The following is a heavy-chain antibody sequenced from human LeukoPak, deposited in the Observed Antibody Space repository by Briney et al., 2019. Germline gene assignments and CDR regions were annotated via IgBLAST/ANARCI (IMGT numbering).Heavy chain of an antibody. Sequence: PSQTLSLTCNVSGGSISSGDYFWNWIRQPPGKGLEWIGYIYHSGSTYYNPSLKSRVTISVDRSKNQFSLKLSSVTAADTAVYYCARGGPGDYDFWSGLKRYYMDVWGKGTTVTVSS. J-gene: IGHJ6*03. CDR2: IYHSGST. CDR3: ARGGPGDYDFWSGLKRYYMDV. D-gene: IGHD3-3*01. V-gene: IGHV4-30-2*01. CDR1: GGSISSGDYF.